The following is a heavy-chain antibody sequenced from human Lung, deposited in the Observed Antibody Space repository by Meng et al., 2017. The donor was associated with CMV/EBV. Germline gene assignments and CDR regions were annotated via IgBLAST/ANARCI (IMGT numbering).Heavy chain of an antibody. Sequence: GGSLRPXXPASGFRFDDYGMHWVRQTPGKGLEWVAFIRHDGTNKFYGASVKGRFTISRYNSKSTVYLQMNSLRPEETALYYCAKDLLLFGGPNAYFDHWGQGXLVTVSS. J-gene: IGHJ4*02. CDR2: IRHDGTNK. V-gene: IGHV3-30*02. CDR3: AKDLLLFGGPNAYFDH. D-gene: IGHD3-16*01. CDR1: GFRFDDYG.